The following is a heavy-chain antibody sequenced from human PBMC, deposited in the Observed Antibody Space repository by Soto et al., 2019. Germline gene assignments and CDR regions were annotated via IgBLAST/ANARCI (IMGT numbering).Heavy chain of an antibody. CDR2: FYYSGST. V-gene: IGHV4-39*01. J-gene: IGHJ4*02. D-gene: IGHD2-21*02. CDR3: ARLHRTVTADY. CDR1: GGSISSSSYY. Sequence: SETLSLTCTVSGGSISSSSYYWGWIRQPPGKGLEWIGSFYYSGSTYYNPSLKSRVTISVDTSKNQFSLKLSSVTAADTAVYYCARLHRTVTADYWGQGTLVTVSS.